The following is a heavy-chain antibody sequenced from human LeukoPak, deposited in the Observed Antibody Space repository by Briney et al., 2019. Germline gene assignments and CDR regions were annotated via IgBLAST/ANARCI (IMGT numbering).Heavy chain of an antibody. CDR2: INPSGGST. CDR1: GYTFTSYG. V-gene: IGHV1-46*01. J-gene: IGHJ4*02. Sequence: ASVKVSCKASGYTFTSYGISWVRQAPGQGLEWMGIINPSGGSTSYAQKFQGRVTMTRDTSTSTVYMELSSLRSEDTAVYYCARDTGSSGHMDYWGQGTLVTVSS. CDR3: ARDTGSSGHMDY. D-gene: IGHD3-22*01.